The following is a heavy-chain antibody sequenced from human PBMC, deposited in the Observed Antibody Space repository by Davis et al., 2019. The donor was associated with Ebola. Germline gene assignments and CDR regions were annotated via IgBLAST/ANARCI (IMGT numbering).Heavy chain of an antibody. CDR3: AKGSRLVVTALFDY. CDR2: IYYSGST. CDR1: GGSISSYY. V-gene: IGHV4-59*01. D-gene: IGHD2-21*02. Sequence: SETLSLTCTVSGGSISSYYWSWIRQPPGQGLEWIGYIYYSGSTNYNPSLKSRVTISVDTSKNQFSLKLSSVTAAATAVYYCAKGSRLVVTALFDYWGQGTLVTVSS. J-gene: IGHJ4*02.